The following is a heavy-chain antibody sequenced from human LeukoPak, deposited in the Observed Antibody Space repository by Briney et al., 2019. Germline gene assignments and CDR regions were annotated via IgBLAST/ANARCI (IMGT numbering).Heavy chain of an antibody. Sequence: GASVKVSCKASGYTFTSYYMHWVRQAPGQGLEWMGWINPNSGGTNYAQKFQGRVTMTRDTSISTAYMELSRLRSDDTAVYYCARAYYDSSGLLHLDYWGQGTLVTVSS. CDR3: ARAYYDSSGLLHLDY. V-gene: IGHV1-2*02. CDR2: INPNSGGT. J-gene: IGHJ4*02. CDR1: GYTFTSYY. D-gene: IGHD3-22*01.